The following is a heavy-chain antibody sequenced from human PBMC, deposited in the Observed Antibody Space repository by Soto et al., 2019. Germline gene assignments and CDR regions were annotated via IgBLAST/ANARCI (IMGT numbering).Heavy chain of an antibody. CDR3: SRDPNGDYIGAFDF. J-gene: IGHJ3*01. CDR2: ITGSGVGT. V-gene: IGHV3-23*01. CDR1: RFTFSTYA. D-gene: IGHD4-17*01. Sequence: EVQLLESGEPGGSLRLSCVASRFTFSTYAMTWVRQAPGRGLEWVSSITGSGVGTSYADSVRGRFTISRDNSKNTLYLQMNSLRAEDTAVYYCSRDPNGDYIGAFDFWGQGTMVTVSS.